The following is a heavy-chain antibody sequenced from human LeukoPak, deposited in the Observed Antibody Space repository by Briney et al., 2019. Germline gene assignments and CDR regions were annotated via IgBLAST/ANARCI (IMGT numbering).Heavy chain of an antibody. CDR1: GFTFSNYW. CDR3: ARDYGRSRDYGMDV. Sequence: PGESLRLSCAASGFTFSNYWMHWVRQAPGKGLVWVSRINSDGSSTTYADSVKGRFTISRDNAKNTLYLQMNSLRAEDTAVYYCARDYGRSRDYGMDVWGQGTTVTVSS. V-gene: IGHV3-74*01. D-gene: IGHD3-10*01. J-gene: IGHJ6*02. CDR2: INSDGSST.